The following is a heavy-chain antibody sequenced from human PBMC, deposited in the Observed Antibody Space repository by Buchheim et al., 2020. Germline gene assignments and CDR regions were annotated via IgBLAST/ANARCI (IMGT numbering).Heavy chain of an antibody. V-gene: IGHV4-59*02. CDR2: VSYSGST. D-gene: IGHD2-8*02. CDR3: ARGLTGGLSPFDP. Sequence: QVQLQESGPGLVKPSETLSLTCNVSGGSVNGYFWSWIRQPPGKGLEWIGCVSYSGSTYYNPSLESRVTISVDTSKNQFSLKLTYVTAADTAVYYCARGLTGGLSPFDPWGQGTL. CDR1: GGSVNGYF. J-gene: IGHJ5*02.